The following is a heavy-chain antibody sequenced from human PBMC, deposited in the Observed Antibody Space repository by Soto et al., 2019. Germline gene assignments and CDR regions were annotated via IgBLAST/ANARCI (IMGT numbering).Heavy chain of an antibody. CDR2: IIPILGIA. CDR3: ARHRSGIKRAYGMDV. V-gene: IGHV1-69*02. Sequence: QVQLVQSGAEVKKPGSSVKVSCKASGGTFSSYTISWVRQAPGQGLEWMGRIIPILGIANHAQKFQGRVTITAAKSTSTAYMEQSSLRSEDTAVYYCARHRSGIKRAYGMDVWGQGTTVTVSS. D-gene: IGHD6-19*01. J-gene: IGHJ6*02. CDR1: GGTFSSYT.